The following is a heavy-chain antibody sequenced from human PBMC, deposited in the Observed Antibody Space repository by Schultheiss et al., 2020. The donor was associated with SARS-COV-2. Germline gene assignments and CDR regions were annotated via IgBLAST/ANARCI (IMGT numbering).Heavy chain of an antibody. CDR3: ARDLGHYGTVTPVGY. CDR2: ISSSSSTR. Sequence: GGSLRLSCAASGFTFSSYGMHWVRQAPGKGLEWLSFISSSSSTRYYADSVKGRFTISRDNAKNSLYLQMNSLRAEDTAVYYCARDLGHYGTVTPVGYWGQGSLVTVSS. CDR1: GFTFSSYG. D-gene: IGHD4-17*01. J-gene: IGHJ4*02. V-gene: IGHV3-48*01.